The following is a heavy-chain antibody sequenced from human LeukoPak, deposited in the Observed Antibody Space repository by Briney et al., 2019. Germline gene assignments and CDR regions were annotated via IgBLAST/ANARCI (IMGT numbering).Heavy chain of an antibody. CDR3: ARVDSSSSLDY. J-gene: IGHJ4*02. D-gene: IGHD6-6*01. CDR2: IKQDGSEK. V-gene: IGHV3-7*01. Sequence: PGGSLRLSCAASGFTFSTYWMNWVRQAPGKGLEWVANIKQDGSEKYYVDSVKGRFTISRDNAKNSLYLQMNSLRAEDTAVYYCARVDSSSSLDYWGQGTLVTVSS. CDR1: GFTFSTYW.